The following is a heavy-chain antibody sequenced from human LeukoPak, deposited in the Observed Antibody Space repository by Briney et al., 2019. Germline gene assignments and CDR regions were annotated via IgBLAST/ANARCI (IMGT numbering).Heavy chain of an antibody. CDR2: ISSSSSYI. D-gene: IGHD6-19*01. CDR1: GFTFSSYS. J-gene: IGHJ4*02. Sequence: GGSQRLSCAASGFTFSSYSMNWVRQAPGKGLEWVSSISSSSSYIYYADSVKGRFTISRDNAKNSLYLQMNSLRAEDTAVYYCANLAVAGSDYWGQGTLVTVSS. CDR3: ANLAVAGSDY. V-gene: IGHV3-21*01.